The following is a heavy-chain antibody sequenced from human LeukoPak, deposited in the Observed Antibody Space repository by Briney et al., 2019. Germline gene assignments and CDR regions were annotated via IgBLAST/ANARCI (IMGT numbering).Heavy chain of an antibody. CDR3: ARGYSSSWYYFDY. D-gene: IGHD6-13*01. V-gene: IGHV1-69*13. Sequence: AASVKVSCKASGGTFNSYAISWVRQAPGQGLEWMGGIIPIFGTANYAQKFQGRVTITADESTSTAYMELSSLRSEDTAVYYCARGYSSSWYYFDYWGQGTLVTVSS. CDR1: GGTFNSYA. CDR2: IIPIFGTA. J-gene: IGHJ4*02.